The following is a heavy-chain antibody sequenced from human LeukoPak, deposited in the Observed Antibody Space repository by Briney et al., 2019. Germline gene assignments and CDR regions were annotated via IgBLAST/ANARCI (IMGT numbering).Heavy chain of an antibody. V-gene: IGHV3-66*01. J-gene: IGHJ5*02. CDR1: GLTVSSNY. Sequence: PGGSLRLSCAASGLTVSSNYMSWVRQTPGKGLEWVSIIYSGGSTYYADSVKGRFTISRDNSKNTLYPQMNSLRVEDTAVYYCARFTSGNSFDPWGQGTLVTVSS. D-gene: IGHD2-2*01. CDR3: ARFTSGNSFDP. CDR2: IYSGGST.